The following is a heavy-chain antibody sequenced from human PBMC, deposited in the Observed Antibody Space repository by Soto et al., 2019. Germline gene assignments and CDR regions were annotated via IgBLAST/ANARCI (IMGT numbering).Heavy chain of an antibody. CDR1: GGSCKGYA. V-gene: IGHV4-34*01. Sequence: PSETLSLTCAVAGGSCKGYAWNWIRQPPGKGLEWIGYINHSGNTNYNPSLKSRVTISVDTSKNQFSLKLSSVTAADTAVYYCASLLGLELRSSYYFDYWGQGTLVTVSS. CDR2: INHSGNT. CDR3: ASLLGLELRSSYYFDY. D-gene: IGHD1-7*01. J-gene: IGHJ4*02.